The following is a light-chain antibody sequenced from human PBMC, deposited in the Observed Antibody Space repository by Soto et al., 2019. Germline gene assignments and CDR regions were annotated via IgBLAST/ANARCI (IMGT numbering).Light chain of an antibody. V-gene: IGKV3-20*01. CDR2: GAS. CDR1: QSVTSNY. CDR3: QQYGNSPRT. Sequence: PGERATLSCRASQSVTSNYLAWYQQKPGQAPRLLISGASRRATGIPDRFSGSASGTDFTLTISRLEPEDFAVYYCQQYGNSPRTFGQGTKVEIK. J-gene: IGKJ1*01.